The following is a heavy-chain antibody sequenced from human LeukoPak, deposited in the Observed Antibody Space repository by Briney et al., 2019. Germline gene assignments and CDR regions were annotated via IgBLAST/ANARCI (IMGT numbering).Heavy chain of an antibody. CDR3: ARHEGFSQKD. CDR1: GGSFSGYY. CDR2: INHSGST. Sequence: SETLSLTCAVSGGSFSGYYWSWIRQPPGKGLEWIGEINHSGSTNYNPSLKSRVTISVDKSKDQFSLKLSSVTAADTAVYYCARHEGFSQKDWGQGTQVTVS. V-gene: IGHV4-34*01. J-gene: IGHJ4*02.